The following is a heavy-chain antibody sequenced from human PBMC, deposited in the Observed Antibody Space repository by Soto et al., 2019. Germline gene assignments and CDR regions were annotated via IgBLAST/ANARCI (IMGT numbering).Heavy chain of an antibody. CDR1: GASISSGGHY. Sequence: QVQLQESGPGLVKPSQTLSLTCTVSGASISSGGHYWTWIRQHPGKGLEWIGYIYYTGSTFYNPXLEDRVTISVXXAXNXXPLRLSAVTAADTAVYYCARDLYSTHGSSFYGMNVWGQGTPVTVSS. CDR3: ARDLYSTHGSSFYGMNV. J-gene: IGHJ6*02. D-gene: IGHD6-13*01. V-gene: IGHV4-31*03. CDR2: IYYTGST.